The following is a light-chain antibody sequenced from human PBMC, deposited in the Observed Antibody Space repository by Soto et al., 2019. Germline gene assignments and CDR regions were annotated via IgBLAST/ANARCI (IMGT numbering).Light chain of an antibody. CDR2: EVN. Sequence: QSALTQPPSASGSPGQSVTISCTGTNSDVGGYNYVSWYQQHPGKAPKLMIYEVNKWPSGVPDRFSGSKSGNTASLTVSGLQAEDEADYYCSSYAGSNNLYVFGTGTKVTVL. CDR3: SSYAGSNNLYV. J-gene: IGLJ1*01. CDR1: NSDVGGYNY. V-gene: IGLV2-8*01.